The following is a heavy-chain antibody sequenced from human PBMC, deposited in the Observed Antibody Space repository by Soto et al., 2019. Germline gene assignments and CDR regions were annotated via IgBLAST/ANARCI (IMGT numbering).Heavy chain of an antibody. CDR2: INLNNGKT. CDR3: ARDPPGLYQFDY. V-gene: IGHV1-18*04. J-gene: IGHJ4*02. Sequence: QVQLVQSGAEVKKPGASVKVSCKASGYTFTRYGISWVRQAPGQGLEWMGWINLNNGKTDYQRRLQGRVTMTTGTYTTTVYMELRNLRPDDTAMYYCARDPPGLYQFDYWGQGTLVTVSS. D-gene: IGHD3-16*02. CDR1: GYTFTRYG.